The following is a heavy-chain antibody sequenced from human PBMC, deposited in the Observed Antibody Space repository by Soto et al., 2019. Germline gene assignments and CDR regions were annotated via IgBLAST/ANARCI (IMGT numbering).Heavy chain of an antibody. CDR2: IYRGGIT. V-gene: IGHV4-38-2*01. D-gene: IGHD1-1*01. Sequence: SETLSLTCAVSGYSISSGLYWGWIRQPPGKGLEWIGTIYRGGITYYNPSLKGRVTISIDTSKNHFSLRLSSVTATDTAVYFCAIGNPDWFDPWGQGTLVTVSS. J-gene: IGHJ5*02. CDR1: GYSISSGLY. CDR3: AIGNPDWFDP.